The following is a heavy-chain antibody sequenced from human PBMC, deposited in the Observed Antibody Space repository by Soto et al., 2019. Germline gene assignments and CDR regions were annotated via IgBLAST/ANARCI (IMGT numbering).Heavy chain of an antibody. Sequence: QLQLQESGPGLVKPSETLSLTCTVSGGSISSSGYYWGWIRQPPGKGLEWIGSICYSGSTYYNRSLKRRITISVDTSKNQFSLKLSSVTAAETAVYYCARHKIRMGSSYYDFWSGYYTSVTYWGQGTLVTVSS. CDR2: ICYSGST. J-gene: IGHJ4*02. CDR1: GGSISSSGYY. V-gene: IGHV4-39*01. D-gene: IGHD3-3*01. CDR3: ARHKIRMGSSYYDFWSGYYTSVTY.